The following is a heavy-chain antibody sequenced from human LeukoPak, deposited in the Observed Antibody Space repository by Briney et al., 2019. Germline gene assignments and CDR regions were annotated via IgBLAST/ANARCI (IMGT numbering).Heavy chain of an antibody. J-gene: IGHJ4*02. D-gene: IGHD1-14*01. CDR3: ARRTDY. CDR2: IYSSGST. CDR1: GASLSGYD. Sequence: PSETLSLTCAVYGASLSGYDWNWIRQPAGKGLEWIGHIYSSGSTNYNPSLKSRVTMSIDTSKNQFFLKLSSVTAADTAVYYCARRTDYWGQGTLVTVSS. V-gene: IGHV4-59*10.